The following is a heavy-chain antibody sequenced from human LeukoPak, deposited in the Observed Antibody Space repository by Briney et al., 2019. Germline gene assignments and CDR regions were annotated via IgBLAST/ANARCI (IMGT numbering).Heavy chain of an antibody. CDR1: GGTFSSYA. CDR2: IIPIFGTA. Sequence: ASVKVSCKVSGGTFSSYAISWVRQAPGQGLEWMGGIIPIFGTANYAQKFQGRVTITADESTSTAYMELSSLRSEDTAVYYCASSAVAGMQGTFDYWGQGTLVTVSS. CDR3: ASSAVAGMQGTFDY. V-gene: IGHV1-69*13. D-gene: IGHD6-19*01. J-gene: IGHJ4*02.